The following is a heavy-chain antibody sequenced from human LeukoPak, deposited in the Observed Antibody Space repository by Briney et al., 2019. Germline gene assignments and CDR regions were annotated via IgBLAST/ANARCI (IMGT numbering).Heavy chain of an antibody. D-gene: IGHD6-13*01. CDR3: ARVGGNGSSWYRWFDP. CDR2: IYRSGST. Sequence: SETLSLTCTVSGYSISSGYYWGWIRQPPGKGLEWIGSIYRSGSTYYNPSLKSRVTISVDTSKNQFSLKLSSVTAADTAVYYCARVGGNGSSWYRWFDPWGQGTLVTVSS. CDR1: GYSISSGYY. J-gene: IGHJ5*02. V-gene: IGHV4-38-2*02.